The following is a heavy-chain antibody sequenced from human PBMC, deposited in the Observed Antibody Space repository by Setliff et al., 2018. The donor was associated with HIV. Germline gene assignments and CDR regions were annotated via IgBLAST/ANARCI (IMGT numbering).Heavy chain of an antibody. CDR1: GFTLSNYW. D-gene: IGHD6-13*01. Sequence: PGGSLRLSCAASGFTLSNYWMHWVRQAPGKGLEWVSRISSGGGTYYADFVKGRFTISRDNSKNTLYLQMNSLRAEDTAVYYCAKAPLTIVATGGEDCWGQGTLVTVSS. CDR2: ISSGGGT. CDR3: AKAPLTIVATGGEDC. V-gene: IGHV3-23*01. J-gene: IGHJ4*02.